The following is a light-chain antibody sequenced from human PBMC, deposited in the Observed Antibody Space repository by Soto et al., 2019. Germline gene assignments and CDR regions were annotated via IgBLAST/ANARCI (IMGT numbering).Light chain of an antibody. Sequence: DIQMTQSPSPLSASVGDRVTITCRASQNISDYLNWYQQKPGKAPELLIYGASSLQSGVPSRFSGSGSGTDFTLTINNLQPEDFATYHCQQSYTAPLYTFGQGTKLEIK. V-gene: IGKV1-39*01. J-gene: IGKJ2*01. CDR3: QQSYTAPLYT. CDR2: GAS. CDR1: QNISDY.